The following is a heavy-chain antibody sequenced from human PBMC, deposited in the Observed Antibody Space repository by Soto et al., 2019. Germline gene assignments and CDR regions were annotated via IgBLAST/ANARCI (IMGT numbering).Heavy chain of an antibody. V-gene: IGHV4-61*01. CDR1: GGSVSSGSYY. Sequence: SETLSLTCTVSGGSVSSGSYYWSWIRQPPGKGLEWIGYIYYSGGTNYNPSLKSRVTISVDTSKNQFSLKLSSVTAADTAVYYCAARITTTFDVWGQGTMITVSS. CDR2: IYYSGGT. J-gene: IGHJ3*01. CDR3: AARITTTFDV. D-gene: IGHD3-3*01.